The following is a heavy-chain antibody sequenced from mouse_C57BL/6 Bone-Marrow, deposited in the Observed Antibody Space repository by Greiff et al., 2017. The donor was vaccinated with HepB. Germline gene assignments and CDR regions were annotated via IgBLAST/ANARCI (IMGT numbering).Heavy chain of an antibody. D-gene: IGHD2-2*01. V-gene: IGHV5-17*01. CDR3: ASMAGYDGDAMDD. J-gene: IGHJ4*01. CDR1: GFTFSDYG. Sequence: EVKLVESGGGLVKPGGSLKLSCAASGFTFSDYGMHWVRQAPEKGLEWVAYISSGSSTIYYADTVKGRFTISRDNAKNTLFLQMTSLRSEDTAMYYCASMAGYDGDAMDDWGQGTSVTVSS. CDR2: ISSGSSTI.